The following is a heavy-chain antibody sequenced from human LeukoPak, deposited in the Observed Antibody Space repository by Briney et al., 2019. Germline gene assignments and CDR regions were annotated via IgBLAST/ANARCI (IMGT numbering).Heavy chain of an antibody. D-gene: IGHD1-26*01. CDR2: IKQDGSEK. Sequence: GGSLRLSCTASGFTFSNYAMHWVRQAPGKGLEWVANIKQDGSEKYYVDSVKGRFTISRDNAKNSLYLQMNSLRAEDTAVYYCARGIVGAYYFDYWGQGTLVTVSS. CDR3: ARGIVGAYYFDY. CDR1: GFTFSNYA. J-gene: IGHJ4*02. V-gene: IGHV3-7*01.